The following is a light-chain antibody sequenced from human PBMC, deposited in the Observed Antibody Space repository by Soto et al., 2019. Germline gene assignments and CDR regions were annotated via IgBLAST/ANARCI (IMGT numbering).Light chain of an antibody. CDR1: QSVGSSS. Sequence: VLMQSPDTLSLSPGERATLSCRASQSVGSSSLGWYQQKPGQAPRLVIFDISNRATGIPDRFSGSGSRTDCTLTISILEPEDSALYYCQRYSRSPREVTFGQGTRLEIK. CDR3: QRYSRSPREVT. V-gene: IGKV3-20*01. J-gene: IGKJ5*01. CDR2: DIS.